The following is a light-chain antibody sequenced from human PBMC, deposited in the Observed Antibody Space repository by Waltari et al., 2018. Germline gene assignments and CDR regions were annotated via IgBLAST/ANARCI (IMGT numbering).Light chain of an antibody. CDR3: QTGGHGTWV. Sequence: QLVLTQSPSAPASLGASVKLTCTLSSGHSSNVIAWLPQQPEKGPRYLMKVNSDGSHSKGDKIPDRFSGSSSGTEHYLTISSLQSEDEADYYCQTGGHGTWVFGGGTKLTVL. J-gene: IGLJ3*02. V-gene: IGLV4-69*01. CDR1: SGHSSNV. CDR2: VNSDGSH.